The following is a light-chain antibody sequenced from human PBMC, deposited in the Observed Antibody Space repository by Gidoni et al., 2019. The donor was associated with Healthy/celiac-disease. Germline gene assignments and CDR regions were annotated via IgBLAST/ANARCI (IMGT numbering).Light chain of an antibody. Sequence: EIVLTQSPGTLSLSPGERATRSCRACQSVRSSYLAWYQQKPGQAPRLLIYGASSTATGIPDRFSGSGSGTDFTLTISRLEPEDFAVYYCQQYGSSPTFGQGTKVEIK. CDR3: QQYGSSPT. J-gene: IGKJ1*01. CDR2: GAS. CDR1: QSVRSSY. V-gene: IGKV3-20*01.